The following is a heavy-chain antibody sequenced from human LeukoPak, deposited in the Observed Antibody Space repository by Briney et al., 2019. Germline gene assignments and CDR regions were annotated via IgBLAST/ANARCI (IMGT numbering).Heavy chain of an antibody. CDR2: ISGSGGST. V-gene: IGHV3-23*01. CDR1: GFTFSSYA. CDR3: ANLKAVYYYDSSGYHDY. D-gene: IGHD3-22*01. J-gene: IGHJ4*02. Sequence: GGSLRLSCAASGFTFSSYAMSWVRQAPGKGLEWVSAISGSGGSTYYADSVKGRFTISRDNSKNTLYLQMNSLRAEDTAVYYCANLKAVYYYDSSGYHDYWGQGTLVTVSS.